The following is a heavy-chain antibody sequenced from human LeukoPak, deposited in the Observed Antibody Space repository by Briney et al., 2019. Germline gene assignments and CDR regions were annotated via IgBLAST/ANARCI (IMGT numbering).Heavy chain of an antibody. CDR2: VTAINT. CDR3: SRALTALPVMGAFDL. D-gene: IGHD2-21*02. J-gene: IGHJ3*01. CDR1: GYSFNPYA. Sequence: ASVKVSCKASGYSFNPYAINWVRQAPGPGLEWMGGVTAINTSTEKNHQDTVTITTDTSTSTAYMELRDLRSDDTAVYYCSRALTALPVMGAFDLWGQGTMVIVSS. V-gene: IGHV1-18*01.